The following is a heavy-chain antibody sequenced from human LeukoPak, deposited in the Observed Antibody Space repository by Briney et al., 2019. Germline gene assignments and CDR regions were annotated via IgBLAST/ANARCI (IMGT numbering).Heavy chain of an antibody. V-gene: IGHV4-34*01. CDR3: ARAAPRHYYMDV. Sequence: SETLSLTCAVYGGSFSGYYWSWIRQPPGKGLEWIGEINHSGSTNYNPSLKSRVTISVDTSKNQFSLKLSSVTAADTAVYYCARAAPRHYYMDVWGKGTTVTVSS. CDR1: GGSFSGYY. J-gene: IGHJ6*03. CDR2: INHSGST.